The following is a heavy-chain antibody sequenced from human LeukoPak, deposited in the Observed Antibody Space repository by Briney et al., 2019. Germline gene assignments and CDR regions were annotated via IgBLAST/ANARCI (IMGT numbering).Heavy chain of an antibody. CDR1: GFTFDDYA. V-gene: IGHV3-43*02. Sequence: GGSLRLSCAASGFTFDDYAIHWVRQAPGKGLEWVSLISGDGGNTYYADSVKSRFTLSRDNSKSSLYLQMNSLRSEDTAFYYCAKDKALGYCSAGSCLYLDYWGQGTLVTVSS. CDR2: ISGDGGNT. J-gene: IGHJ4*02. D-gene: IGHD2-15*01. CDR3: AKDKALGYCSAGSCLYLDY.